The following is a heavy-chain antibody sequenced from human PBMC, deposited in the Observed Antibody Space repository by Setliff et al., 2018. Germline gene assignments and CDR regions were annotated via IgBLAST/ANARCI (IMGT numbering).Heavy chain of an antibody. CDR3: ARLGSARYDSSGYYPDNWFDP. V-gene: IGHV4-39*01. CDR1: GGSISSSSYY. D-gene: IGHD3-22*01. CDR2: IYYSGST. J-gene: IGHJ5*02. Sequence: PSETLSLTCTVSGGSISSSSYYWGWIRQPPGKGLEWIGSIYYSGSTYYNPSLKSRVTISVDTSKNQFSLKLSSVTAADTAVYYCARLGSARYDSSGYYPDNWFDPWGQGTLGTAPQ.